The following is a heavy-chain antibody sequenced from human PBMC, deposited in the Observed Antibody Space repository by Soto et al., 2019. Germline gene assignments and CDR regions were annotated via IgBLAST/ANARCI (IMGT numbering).Heavy chain of an antibody. CDR2: ISGSGGST. CDR3: AKDPLGYCSSTSCWMFDY. V-gene: IGHV3-23*01. CDR1: GFTFSSYA. Sequence: PGGSLRLSCAASGFTFSSYAMSWVRQAPGKGLEWVSAISGSGGSTYYADSVKGRFTISRDNSKNTLYLQMNSLRAEDTAVYYCAKDPLGYCSSTSCWMFDYWGQGTLVTVSS. J-gene: IGHJ4*02. D-gene: IGHD2-2*01.